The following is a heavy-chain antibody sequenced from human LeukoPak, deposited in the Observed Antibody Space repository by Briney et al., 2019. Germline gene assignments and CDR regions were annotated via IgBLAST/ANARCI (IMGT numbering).Heavy chain of an antibody. V-gene: IGHV4-39*01. CDR3: ARGGGTFDY. J-gene: IGHJ4*02. CDR1: GGSLSSSSYY. Sequence: PSETLSLTCTVSGGSLSSSSYYWGWIRPPPGKGLEWIGSIYYSGSTYYNPSLKSRVTISVDTSKNQFSLKLSSVTAADPAVYYCARGGGTFDYWGQGTLVTVSS. CDR2: IYYSGST. D-gene: IGHD2-15*01.